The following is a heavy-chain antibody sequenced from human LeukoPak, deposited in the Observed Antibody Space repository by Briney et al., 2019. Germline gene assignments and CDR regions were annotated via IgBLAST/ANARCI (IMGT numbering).Heavy chain of an antibody. CDR1: GGSFSGYY. D-gene: IGHD6-19*01. Sequence: PSETLSLTCAVYGGSFSGYYWSWLRPPPGKGLEWIGEINHSGSTNYNPSLKSRVTISVDTSKNQFSLKLSSVTAADTAVYYCARGGSGWYGRVGDYWGQGTLVTVSS. V-gene: IGHV4-34*01. CDR2: INHSGST. J-gene: IGHJ4*02. CDR3: ARGGSGWYGRVGDY.